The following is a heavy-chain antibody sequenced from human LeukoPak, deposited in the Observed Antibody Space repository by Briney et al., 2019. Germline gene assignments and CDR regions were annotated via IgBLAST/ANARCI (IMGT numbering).Heavy chain of an antibody. CDR3: AREYSGTLRSGAFDI. V-gene: IGHV3-7*03. Sequence: GGSLRLSCAASGFIFSNYWMTWVRQTPGKGLEFVANIKEDGSEIFYLDSVKGRFTISRDNAKNSLSLQMNSLRAEDTAVYFCAREYSGTLRSGAFDIWGQGTMVTVSS. CDR2: IKEDGSEI. D-gene: IGHD1-26*01. J-gene: IGHJ3*02. CDR1: GFIFSNYW.